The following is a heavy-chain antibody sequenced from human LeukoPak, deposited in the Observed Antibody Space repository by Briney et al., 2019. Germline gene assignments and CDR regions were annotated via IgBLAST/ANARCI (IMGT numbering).Heavy chain of an antibody. V-gene: IGHV1-2*02. J-gene: IGHJ4*02. CDR2: INPNSGGT. CDR1: GYTFTGYY. Sequence: ASVKVSCKASGYTFTGYYMHWVRQAPGQGLEWMGWINPNSGGTNYAQKFQGRVTMTRDTSISTVYMELEKVTSDDTAVYYCARDGAASTPEFDYWGQGSPVTVSS. D-gene: IGHD6-25*01. CDR3: ARDGAASTPEFDY.